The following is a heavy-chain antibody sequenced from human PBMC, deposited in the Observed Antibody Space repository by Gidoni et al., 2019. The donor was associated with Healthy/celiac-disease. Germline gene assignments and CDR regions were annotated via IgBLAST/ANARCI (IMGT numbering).Heavy chain of an antibody. V-gene: IGHV3-43*02. Sequence: EVQLVESGGGVVQPGGSLRLSCEASGFTLAAYAMHWVRQAPGKGLEWVSLISGDGGSTYYADSVKGRFTISRDNSKNSLYLQMNSLRTEDTALYYCAKEHLYSNRFHDAFDIWGQGTMVTVSS. D-gene: IGHD2-21*01. CDR1: GFTLAAYA. J-gene: IGHJ3*02. CDR2: ISGDGGST. CDR3: AKEHLYSNRFHDAFDI.